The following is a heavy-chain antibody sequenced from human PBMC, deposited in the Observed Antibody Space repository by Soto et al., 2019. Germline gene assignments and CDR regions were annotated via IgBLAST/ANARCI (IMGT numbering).Heavy chain of an antibody. CDR1: GFTFSSDA. V-gene: IGHV3-23*01. Sequence: PGGSLRLSCAASGFTFSSDAMSWVRQAPGKGLEWVSAISGSGGSTYYADSVKGRFTISRDTSKNTLDLQMNSLRAEDTAVYYCAKAPPGSSWFGYFDCWGQGTLVTV. D-gene: IGHD6-13*01. CDR2: ISGSGGST. CDR3: AKAPPGSSWFGYFDC. J-gene: IGHJ4*02.